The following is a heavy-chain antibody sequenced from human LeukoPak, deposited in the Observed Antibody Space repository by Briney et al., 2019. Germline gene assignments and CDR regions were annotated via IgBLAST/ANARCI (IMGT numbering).Heavy chain of an antibody. V-gene: IGHV3-21*01. CDR1: GFTSSSYS. J-gene: IGHJ4*02. CDR2: IISSSSYI. D-gene: IGHD3-10*01. Sequence: GGAPRLSCAASGFTSSSYSMNWGRQAPGKGLEWGSSIISSSSYIYYADSVKGRFTISRDNAKNSLYLQMNSLRAEDTAVYCCARLYYYGSGRILGGSLDYWGQGTLVSVS. CDR3: ARLYYYGSGRILGGSLDY.